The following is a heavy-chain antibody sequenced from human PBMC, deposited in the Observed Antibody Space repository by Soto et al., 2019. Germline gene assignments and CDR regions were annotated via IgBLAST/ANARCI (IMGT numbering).Heavy chain of an antibody. CDR2: IYFSGST. V-gene: IGHV4-39*01. CDR3: ARRHSTYFYGMDV. CDR1: GGSISSNRYY. J-gene: IGHJ6*02. Sequence: SETLSLTXTVSGGSISSNRYYWVWIRQPPGKGLEWIGSIYFSGSTYYNPSLKSRVTISVDTSRNQFSLRLTSVTAADTAVYYCARRHSTYFYGMDVWGQGTTVTVSS. D-gene: IGHD2-15*01.